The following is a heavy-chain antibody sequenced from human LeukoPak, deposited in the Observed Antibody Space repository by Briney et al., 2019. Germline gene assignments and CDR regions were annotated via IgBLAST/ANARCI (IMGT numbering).Heavy chain of an antibody. V-gene: IGHV4-59*01. J-gene: IGHJ3*02. CDR2: IYYSGST. CDR3: ARGITMVRGYAFDI. D-gene: IGHD3-10*01. CDR1: GGSISSYY. Sequence: SETLSLTCTVSGGSISSYYWSWIRQPPAKGLEWIGYIYYSGSTNYNPSLKSRVTISVDTSKNQFSLKLSSVTAADTAVYYCARGITMVRGYAFDIWGQGTMVTVSS.